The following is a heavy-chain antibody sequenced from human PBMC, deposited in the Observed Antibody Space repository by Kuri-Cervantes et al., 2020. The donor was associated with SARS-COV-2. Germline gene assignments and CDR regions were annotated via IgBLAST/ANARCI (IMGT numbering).Heavy chain of an antibody. V-gene: IGHV1-69*06. CDR2: IIPIFGTA. D-gene: IGHD5-12*01. CDR3: ARDRGSDAFDI. CDR1: GGTFSSYT. J-gene: IGHJ3*02. Sequence: SVKVSCKASGGTFSSYTISWVRQAPGQGLEWMGGIIPIFGTANHAQKFQGRVTITADKSTSTAYMELSSLRSEDTAVYYCARDRGSDAFDIWGQGTMVTVSS.